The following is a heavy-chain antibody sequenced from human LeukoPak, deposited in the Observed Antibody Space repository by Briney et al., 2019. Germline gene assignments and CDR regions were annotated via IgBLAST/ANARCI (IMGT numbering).Heavy chain of an antibody. CDR3: ARQYRVYDILTGYYGGYFDY. V-gene: IGHV4-59*08. CDR1: GGSFSSYY. J-gene: IGHJ4*02. Sequence: PSETLSLTCTVSGGSFSSYYWSWIRQPPGKGLEWIGYIYYSGSTNYNPSLKSRVTISVDTSKNQFSLKLSSVTAADTAVYYCARQYRVYDILTGYYGGYFDYWGQGTLVTVSS. D-gene: IGHD3-9*01. CDR2: IYYSGST.